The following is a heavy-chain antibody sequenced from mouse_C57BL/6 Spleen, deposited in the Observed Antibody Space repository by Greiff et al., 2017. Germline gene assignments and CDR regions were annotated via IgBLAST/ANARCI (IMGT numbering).Heavy chain of an antibody. D-gene: IGHD2-3*01. CDR3: AGDYDGYYVRYFDV. J-gene: IGHJ1*03. Sequence: EVKLQESGPGLVKPSPSLSLTCSVTGYSITSGYYWYWIRQFPGNKLEWMGYISYDGNNNYNPSLKNRISVTRDTSKNQFFLKLNSVTTEDTATDYCAGDYDGYYVRYFDVWGTGTTVTVSS. CDR1: GYSITSGYY. V-gene: IGHV3-6*01. CDR2: ISYDGNN.